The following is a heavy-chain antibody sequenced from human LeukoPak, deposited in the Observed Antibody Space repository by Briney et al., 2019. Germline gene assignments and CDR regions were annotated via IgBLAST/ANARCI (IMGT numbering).Heavy chain of an antibody. D-gene: IGHD2-15*01. Sequence: SETLSLTCTVSGGSISSSRYFWAWIRQPPGKGLEWIGTIYYSGNTYYNPSLNSRVTISVDTSNNQLSLRLSSVTAADTAVYFCARDPYCSGGCLGVWGQGTTVTVSS. J-gene: IGHJ6*02. CDR2: IYYSGNT. V-gene: IGHV4-39*02. CDR3: ARDPYCSGGCLGV. CDR1: GGSISSSRYF.